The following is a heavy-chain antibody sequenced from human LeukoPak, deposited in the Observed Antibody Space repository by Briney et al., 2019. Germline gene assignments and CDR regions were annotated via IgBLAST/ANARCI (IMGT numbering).Heavy chain of an antibody. CDR3: ARGDSNGYGPDY. V-gene: IGHV3-48*02. CDR2: ITTSSSTI. Sequence: GGSLRLSCAASGFTFSSYNMNWVRQAPGEGLEWVSYITTSSSTIYYADSVKGRFTISRDNAKNSLYLQMNSLRDEDTAVYYCARGDSNGYGPDYWGQGTLVTVSS. CDR1: GFTFSSYN. J-gene: IGHJ4*02. D-gene: IGHD3-22*01.